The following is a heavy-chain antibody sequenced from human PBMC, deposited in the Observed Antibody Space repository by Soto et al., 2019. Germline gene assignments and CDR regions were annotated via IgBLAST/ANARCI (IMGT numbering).Heavy chain of an antibody. Sequence: QVQLVQSGAEVKRPGASVKVSCEASGYTFTNYGITWVRQAPGQGLEWVGWISPYNGHTKLTQNLQGRITMTTDTNTNTAYMELRRLRSDDTALYFCARDVDSSLDYWGQGTLVTVSS. J-gene: IGHJ4*02. CDR1: GYTFTNYG. V-gene: IGHV1-18*01. D-gene: IGHD3-9*01. CDR3: ARDVDSSLDY. CDR2: ISPYNGHT.